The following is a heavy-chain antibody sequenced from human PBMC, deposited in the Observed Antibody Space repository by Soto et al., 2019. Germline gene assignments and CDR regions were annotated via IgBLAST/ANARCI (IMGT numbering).Heavy chain of an antibody. CDR1: GGTFSSYT. Sequence: SVKVSCKASGGTFSSYTISWVRQAPGQGLEWMGRIIPILGIANYAQKFQGRVTITADKSTSTAYMELSSLRSEDTAVYYCASPEHLHAFDIWGQGTMVTVSS. V-gene: IGHV1-69*02. J-gene: IGHJ3*02. CDR2: IIPILGIA. CDR3: ASPEHLHAFDI.